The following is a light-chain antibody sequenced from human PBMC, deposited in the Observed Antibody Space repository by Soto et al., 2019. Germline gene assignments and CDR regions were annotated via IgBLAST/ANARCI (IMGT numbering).Light chain of an antibody. J-gene: IGKJ1*01. V-gene: IGKV1-39*01. CDR1: EARSIY. Sequence: QMTQSPSLVSASGADRVTITCRASEARSIYLNWXQQKPGKAPNLLKFVASDLQSGVPSRFSGSGSATDFTRTISSLQPEDFATYYGQQTYSSPQTFGQGTKVDIK. CDR3: QQTYSSPQT. CDR2: VAS.